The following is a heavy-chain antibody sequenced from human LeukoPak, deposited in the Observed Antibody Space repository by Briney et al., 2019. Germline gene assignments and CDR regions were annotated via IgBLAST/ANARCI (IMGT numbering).Heavy chain of an antibody. Sequence: PSETLSLTCTVSGASVSSVSSFYWRWLRQPPGKGLEWIGYMYFIGSTNYNPSLKSRVTISADTSKNQFSLNLTSVTAADTAVYFCARAPTTCSSTGCDAFQHWGPGTLVTVSS. V-gene: IGHV4-61*01. CDR1: GASVSSVSSFY. J-gene: IGHJ1*01. D-gene: IGHD2-2*01. CDR3: ARAPTTCSSTGCDAFQH. CDR2: MYFIGST.